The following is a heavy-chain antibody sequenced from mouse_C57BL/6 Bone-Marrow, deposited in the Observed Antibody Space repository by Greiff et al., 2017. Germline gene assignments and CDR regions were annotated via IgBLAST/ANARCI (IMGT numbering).Heavy chain of an antibody. J-gene: IGHJ2*01. CDR2: IYPGSGNT. Sequence: VQLQQSGPELVKPGASVKISCKASGYSFTSYYIHWVKQRPGKGLEWIGWIYPGSGNTKYNEKFKGKATLTADTSSSTAYMQLSSLTSEDSAVYYCARSTLDYWGQGTTLTVSS. CDR1: GYSFTSYY. V-gene: IGHV1-66*01. CDR3: ARSTLDY.